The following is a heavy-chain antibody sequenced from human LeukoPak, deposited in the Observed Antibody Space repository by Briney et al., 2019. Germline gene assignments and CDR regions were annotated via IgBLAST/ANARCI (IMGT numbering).Heavy chain of an antibody. Sequence: SETLSLTCTVSGGSISGSSYFWTWIRQPPGKGLEWIGYIYYSGSTNYKPSLKSRVTISVDTSKNQFSLKLSSVTAADTAVYFCARYGYNSPYYFDYWGQGTLVTVSS. CDR3: ARYGYNSPYYFDY. V-gene: IGHV4-61*01. D-gene: IGHD5-24*01. J-gene: IGHJ4*02. CDR1: GGSISGSSYF. CDR2: IYYSGST.